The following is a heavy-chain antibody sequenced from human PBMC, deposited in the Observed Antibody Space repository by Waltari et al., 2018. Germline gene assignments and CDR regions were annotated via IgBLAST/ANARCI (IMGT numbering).Heavy chain of an antibody. Sequence: QVQLVESGGGVVQPGRSLRLSCAASGFTFSSYGMHWVRQAPGKGLEWVAVIWYDGSNKDYADSVKGRFTISRDNSKNTLYLQMNSLRAEDTAVYYCARDREVVVAAKYYYYGMDVWGQGTTVTVSS. V-gene: IGHV3-33*01. CDR1: GFTFSSYG. CDR3: ARDREVVVAAKYYYYGMDV. CDR2: IWYDGSNK. J-gene: IGHJ6*02. D-gene: IGHD2-15*01.